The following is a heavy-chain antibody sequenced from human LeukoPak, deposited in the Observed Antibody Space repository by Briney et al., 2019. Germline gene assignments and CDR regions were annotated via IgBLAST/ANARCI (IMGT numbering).Heavy chain of an antibody. CDR2: IYTSGST. Sequence: PSETLSLTCTVSGGSISSGNYYWSWIRPPAGKGLEWIGRIYTSGSTNYNPSLKSRVTISVDTSKNQFSLKLSSVTAADTAVYYCAREGARDAFDIWGQGTMVTVSS. CDR1: GGSISSGNYY. D-gene: IGHD4/OR15-4a*01. CDR3: AREGARDAFDI. V-gene: IGHV4-61*02. J-gene: IGHJ3*02.